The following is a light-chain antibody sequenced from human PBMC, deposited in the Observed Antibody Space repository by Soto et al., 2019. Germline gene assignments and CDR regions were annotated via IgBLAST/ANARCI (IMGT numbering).Light chain of an antibody. CDR1: QGVGRF. J-gene: IGKJ4*01. CDR3: QQRGGWPLT. Sequence: EIVLTQSPATLSFSPGERAALSCRASQGVGRFLAWYQQKPGQAPRLLIYDASHRATGIPARFSGSVSETDFTLAIDNLEPEDFGLYYCQQRGGWPLTFGGGTKVEIK. V-gene: IGKV3-11*01. CDR2: DAS.